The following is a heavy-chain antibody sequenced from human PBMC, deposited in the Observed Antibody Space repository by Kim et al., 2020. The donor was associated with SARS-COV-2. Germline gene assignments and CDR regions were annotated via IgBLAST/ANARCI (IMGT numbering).Heavy chain of an antibody. J-gene: IGHJ6*02. V-gene: IGHV4-31*03. Sequence: SETLSLTCTVSGGSISSGGYYWSWIRQHPGKGLEWIGYIYYSGSTYYNPSLKSRVTISVDTSKNQFSLKLSSVTAADTAVYYCARDRRTGYYYYGMDVWGQGTTVTVSS. CDR2: IYYSGST. CDR1: GGSISSGGYY. CDR3: ARDRRTGYYYYGMDV.